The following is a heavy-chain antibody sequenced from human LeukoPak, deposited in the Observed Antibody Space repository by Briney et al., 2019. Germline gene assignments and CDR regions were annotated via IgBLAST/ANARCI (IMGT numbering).Heavy chain of an antibody. Sequence: GSLRLSCAASGGSVSSGSYYWSWIRQPPGKGLEWIGYIYYSGSTNYNPSLKSRVTISVDTSRNQFSLKLSSVTAADTAMYYCARDVYYGMDVWGQGTTVTVSS. CDR3: ARDVYYGMDV. CDR2: IYYSGST. V-gene: IGHV4-61*01. J-gene: IGHJ6*02. CDR1: GGSVSSGSYY.